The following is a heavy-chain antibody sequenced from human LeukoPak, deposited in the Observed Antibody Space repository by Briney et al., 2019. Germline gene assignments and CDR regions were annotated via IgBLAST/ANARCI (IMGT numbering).Heavy chain of an antibody. CDR1: GVSISSSSFS. V-gene: IGHV6-1*01. D-gene: IGHD5-18*01. J-gene: IGHJ5*02. CDR2: TYYSSKWIN. CDR3: ARGGYRNWFDP. Sequence: SQTHSLTCAISGVSISSSSFSWGWIRQSPSRGLEWLGRTYYSSKWINEYAESVKSRITINPDTSKSQFSLQLKSVTPEDTAVYYCARGGYRNWFDPWGQGTLVTVSS.